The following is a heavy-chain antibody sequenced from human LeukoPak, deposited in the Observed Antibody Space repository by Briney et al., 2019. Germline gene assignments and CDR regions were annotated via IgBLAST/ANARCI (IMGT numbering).Heavy chain of an antibody. CDR3: VREMAAITRNSPTYDAFDI. CDR2: IIPIFGTA. V-gene: IGHV1-69*05. J-gene: IGHJ3*02. D-gene: IGHD5-18*01. CDR1: GGTFSSYA. Sequence: SVKVSCKASGGTFSSYAISWVRQAPGQGLEWMGGIIPIFGTANYAQKFQGRVTITTDESTSTAYMELSSLRSEDTAVYYCVREMAAITRNSPTYDAFDIWGQGTMVTVSS.